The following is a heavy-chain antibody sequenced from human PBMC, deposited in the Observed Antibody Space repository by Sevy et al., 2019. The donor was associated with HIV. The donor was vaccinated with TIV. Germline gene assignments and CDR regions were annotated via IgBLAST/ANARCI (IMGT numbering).Heavy chain of an antibody. J-gene: IGHJ6*02. Sequence: GGSLRLSCAASNLTFEDYAMHWVRRAPGKGLEWVSGISWNGADIGFAASVKGRFNISRDNAKSSVDRQINSLTPEDTGVYYCAKGQQLITQSGSYFYYGMNFWGQGTTVTVSS. V-gene: IGHV3-9*01. D-gene: IGHD6-13*01. CDR1: NLTFEDYA. CDR2: ISWNGADI. CDR3: AKGQQLITQSGSYFYYGMNF.